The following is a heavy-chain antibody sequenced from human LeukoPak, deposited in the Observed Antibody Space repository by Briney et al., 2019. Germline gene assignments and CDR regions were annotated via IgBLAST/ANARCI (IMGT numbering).Heavy chain of an antibody. V-gene: IGHV5-51*01. CDR2: IYPGDSDT. CDR1: GYHFTTYW. D-gene: IGHD5-18*01. J-gene: IGHJ5*02. CDR3: ARRLTHSYGYVWFDP. Sequence: GESLKISCKASGYHFTTYWIGWVRQMPGKGLEWMGIIYPGDSDTTYSPSFQGHVTISADKSISTAYLQWSSLKAPDTAMYYCARRLTHSYGYVWFDPWGQGTLVTVSS.